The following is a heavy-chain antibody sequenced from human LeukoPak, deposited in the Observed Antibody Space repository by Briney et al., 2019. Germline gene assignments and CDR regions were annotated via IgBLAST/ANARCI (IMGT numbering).Heavy chain of an antibody. J-gene: IGHJ5*02. Sequence: GGSLRLSCAASGFTFSSYAMSWVRQAPGKGLEWVSAISGSGGSTYYADPVKGRFTISRDNSKNTLYLQMNSLRAEDTAVYYCAKDSRSGTLNNWFDPWGQGTLVTVSS. V-gene: IGHV3-23*01. CDR2: ISGSGGST. CDR1: GFTFSSYA. CDR3: AKDSRSGTLNNWFDP.